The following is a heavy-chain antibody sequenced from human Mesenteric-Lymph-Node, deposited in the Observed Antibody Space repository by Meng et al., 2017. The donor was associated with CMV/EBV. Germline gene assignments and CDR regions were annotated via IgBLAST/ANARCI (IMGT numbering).Heavy chain of an antibody. CDR2: IASSDRYM. CDR1: GFTFSDYR. V-gene: IGHV3-21*04. D-gene: IGHD4/OR15-4a*01. Sequence: GESLKISCAPSGFTFSDYRMNWVRQAPGKGLEWVSSIASSDRYMFYADSVKGRFSISRDNTMNSLYLQMNSLRAEDTAFYYCARDDYAAGFDYWGQGTLVTVSS. CDR3: ARDDYAAGFDY. J-gene: IGHJ4*02.